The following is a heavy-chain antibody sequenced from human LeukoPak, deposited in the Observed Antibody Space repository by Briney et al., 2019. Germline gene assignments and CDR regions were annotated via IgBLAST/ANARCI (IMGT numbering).Heavy chain of an antibody. Sequence: GGSLRLSCAASGFSFSSSWMHWVRQVPGKVLVWVSRINDDETSTSYADSVKGRFTISRDNAKNTLYLQMNSLRAEDTAVYYCATTGSGSYYDYWGQGTLVTVSS. D-gene: IGHD1-26*01. V-gene: IGHV3-74*01. J-gene: IGHJ4*02. CDR2: INDDETST. CDR3: ATTGSGSYYDY. CDR1: GFSFSSSW.